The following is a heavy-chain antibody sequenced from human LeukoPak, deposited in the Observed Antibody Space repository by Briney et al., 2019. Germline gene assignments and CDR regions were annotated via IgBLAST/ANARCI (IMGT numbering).Heavy chain of an antibody. V-gene: IGHV1-46*01. CDR2: INPSGGST. Sequence: GASVKVSCKASGYTFTSYYMHWVRQAPGQGLEWMGIINPSGGSTSYAQKFQGRVTMTRDTSTSTVYMELSSLRSEDTAAYYCARSDYGDWVAYWGQGTLVTVSS. J-gene: IGHJ4*02. CDR3: ARSDYGDWVAY. CDR1: GYTFTSYY. D-gene: IGHD4-17*01.